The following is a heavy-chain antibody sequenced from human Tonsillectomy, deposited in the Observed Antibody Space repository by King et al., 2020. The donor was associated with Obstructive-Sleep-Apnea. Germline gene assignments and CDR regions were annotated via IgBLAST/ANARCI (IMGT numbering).Heavy chain of an antibody. V-gene: IGHV4-59*08. J-gene: IGHJ3*02. CDR2: IYYIGST. Sequence: QLQESGPGLVKPSETLSLTCTVSGDSITSYYLSWIRQPPGKGLEWIGSIYYIGSTNYNPSLKSRVTISVDTSKNQFSLKLSSVTAADTAVYYCARRKIAAAGAFDIWGQGTMVTVSS. CDR3: ARRKIAAAGAFDI. D-gene: IGHD6-13*01. CDR1: GDSITSYY.